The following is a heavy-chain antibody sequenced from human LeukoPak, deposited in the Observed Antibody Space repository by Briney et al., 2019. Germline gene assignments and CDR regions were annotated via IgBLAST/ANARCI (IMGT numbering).Heavy chain of an antibody. CDR1: GGSISSSSYY. Sequence: PSETLSLTCTVSGGSISSSSYYWGWIRQPPGKGLEWIGSIYYSGSTYYNPSLKSRVTISVDTSKNQFSLKLSSVTAADTAVYYCARDQGAYCSSTSCYAFDIWGQGTMVTVSS. J-gene: IGHJ3*02. CDR3: ARDQGAYCSSTSCYAFDI. D-gene: IGHD2-2*01. V-gene: IGHV4-39*02. CDR2: IYYSGST.